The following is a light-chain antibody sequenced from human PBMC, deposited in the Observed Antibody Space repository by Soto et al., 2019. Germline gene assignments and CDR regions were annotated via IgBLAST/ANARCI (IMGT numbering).Light chain of an antibody. CDR1: QRVSSY. Sequence: LTQSPATLALSPGNRATLSCRASQRVSSYLAWYQQKPGQAPRLLIYDASNRATGIPARFSGSGSGTDFTLTITSLEPEDFAVYYCQQRSNWPSTFGGGTKVEIK. J-gene: IGKJ4*01. V-gene: IGKV3-11*01. CDR2: DAS. CDR3: QQRSNWPST.